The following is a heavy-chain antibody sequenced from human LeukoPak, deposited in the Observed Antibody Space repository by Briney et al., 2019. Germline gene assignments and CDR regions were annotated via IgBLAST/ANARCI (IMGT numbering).Heavy chain of an antibody. Sequence: PSQTLSLACTVSGGSISSGSYYWSWIRQPAGKGLEWIGRIYTSGSTNYNPSLKSRVTISVDTSKNQFSLKLSSVTAADTAVYYCARDIPGGGYCDRYNWFDPWGQGTLVTVSS. V-gene: IGHV4-61*02. D-gene: IGHD3-10*02. CDR1: GGSISSGSYY. CDR2: IYTSGST. CDR3: ARDIPGGGYCDRYNWFDP. J-gene: IGHJ5*02.